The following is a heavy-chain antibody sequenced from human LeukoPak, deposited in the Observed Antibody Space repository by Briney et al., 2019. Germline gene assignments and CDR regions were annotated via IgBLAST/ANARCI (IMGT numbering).Heavy chain of an antibody. CDR1: GGSISSSSYY. CDR3: ARQPIVVVPAAIEHAFDI. Sequence: SETLSLTCTVSGGSISSSSYYWGWIRQPPGKGLEWIGSIYHSGSTYYNPSLKSRVTISVDTSKNQFSLKLSSVTAADTAVYYCARQPIVVVPAAIEHAFDIWGQGTMVTVSS. D-gene: IGHD2-2*01. CDR2: IYHSGST. V-gene: IGHV4-39*01. J-gene: IGHJ3*02.